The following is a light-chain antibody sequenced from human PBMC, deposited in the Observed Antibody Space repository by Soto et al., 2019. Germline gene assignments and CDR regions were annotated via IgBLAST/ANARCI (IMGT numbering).Light chain of an antibody. CDR1: SSDVGGYNY. CDR2: DVS. J-gene: IGLJ1*01. V-gene: IGLV2-14*01. CDR3: SSYTSSSTLAV. Sequence: QSALTQPASVSGSPGQSITISCTGTSSDVGGYNYVSWYQQHPGKAPKLMIYDVSNRPSGVSNRFSGSKSGNTASLTISGLQAEDEADYYCSSYTSSSTLAVFGTGTKVPVL.